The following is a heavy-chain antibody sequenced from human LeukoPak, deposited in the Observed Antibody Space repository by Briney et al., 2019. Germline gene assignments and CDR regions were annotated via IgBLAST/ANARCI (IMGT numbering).Heavy chain of an antibody. V-gene: IGHV1-8*01. CDR2: MNPNSGNT. Sequence: ASLKVSCKASGYTFTSYAINWVRQTTGQGLEWMGWMNPNSGNTGYAQKFQGRVTMTRNTSISTAYMELSSLRSEDTAVYYCARPHSSGWEDAFDIWGQGTMVTVSS. CDR3: ARPHSSGWEDAFDI. CDR1: GYTFTSYA. D-gene: IGHD6-19*01. J-gene: IGHJ3*02.